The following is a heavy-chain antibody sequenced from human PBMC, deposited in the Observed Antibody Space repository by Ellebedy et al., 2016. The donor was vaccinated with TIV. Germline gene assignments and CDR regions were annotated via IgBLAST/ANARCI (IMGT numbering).Heavy chain of an antibody. CDR1: GFTFSDYA. J-gene: IGHJ3*02. D-gene: IGHD1-26*01. CDR3: ADDPWGVGPAFDI. CDR2: IWHDGSNH. Sequence: GESLKISCAASGFTFSDYAIHWVRQAPGKGLEWVGIIWHDGSNHFYGDSVKGRFTISRDNSKNTLYLRMDSLRVKDTAIYYCADDPWGVGPAFDIWGQGTMVTVSS. V-gene: IGHV3-33*06.